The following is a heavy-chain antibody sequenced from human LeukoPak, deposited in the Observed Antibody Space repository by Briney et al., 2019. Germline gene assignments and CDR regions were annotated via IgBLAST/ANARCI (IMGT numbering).Heavy chain of an antibody. V-gene: IGHV3-48*01. CDR2: ISTSSSTM. Sequence: GGSLRLSCAASGFTFSSYNMNWVRQAPGKGLEWVSYISTSSSTMYYADSVKGRFTISRDNARNSLYLQMNSLRAEDTAVYYCARDREKQQLPQFFYYYYMDVWGKGTTVTVSS. CDR1: GFTFSSYN. D-gene: IGHD6-13*01. CDR3: ARDREKQQLPQFFYYYYMDV. J-gene: IGHJ6*03.